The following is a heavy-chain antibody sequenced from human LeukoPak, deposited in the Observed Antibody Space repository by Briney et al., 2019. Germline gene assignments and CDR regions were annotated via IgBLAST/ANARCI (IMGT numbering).Heavy chain of an antibody. CDR1: GGSISSSSYY. CDR2: IYYSGST. CDR3: GRHQTMYYGMDV. V-gene: IGHV4-39*01. D-gene: IGHD4/OR15-4a*01. Sequence: ASETLFLTCTVSGGSISSSSYYWGWIRQPPGKGLEWIGSIYYSGSTYYNPSLKSRVTISVDTSKNQFSLKLSSVTAADTAVYYCGRHQTMYYGMDVWGQGTTVTVSS. J-gene: IGHJ6*02.